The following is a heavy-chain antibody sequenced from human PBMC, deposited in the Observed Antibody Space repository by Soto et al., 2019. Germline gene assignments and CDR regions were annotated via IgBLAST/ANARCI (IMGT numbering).Heavy chain of an antibody. Sequence: QVQLVQSGAEVKKPGASVKVSCKASGYTFTSYDINWVRQATGQGLEWMGWMNPNSGNTGYAQKFQGGVTMTRDTSLSTAYMELSSLRSEDTAVYYCARSGQVGNWFDPWGQGTLVTVSS. CDR2: MNPNSGNT. CDR3: ARSGQVGNWFDP. V-gene: IGHV1-8*01. J-gene: IGHJ5*02. CDR1: GYTFTSYD. D-gene: IGHD3-3*01.